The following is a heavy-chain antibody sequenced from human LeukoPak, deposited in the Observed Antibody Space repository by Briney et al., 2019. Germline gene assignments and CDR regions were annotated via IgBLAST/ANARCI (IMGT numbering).Heavy chain of an antibody. CDR1: GLTFSNAW. CDR2: IKSKTAGGAT. V-gene: IGHV3-15*01. CDR3: YSSGRGP. D-gene: IGHD3-10*01. J-gene: IGHJ5*02. Sequence: PGGSLRLSCEASGLTFSNAWMTWVRQTPGKGLEWVGRIKSKTAGGATDYAAPVKGRFTISRDDSGKTAFLQMNSLQSEDTAVYFCYSSGRGPWGQGTLVIVSS.